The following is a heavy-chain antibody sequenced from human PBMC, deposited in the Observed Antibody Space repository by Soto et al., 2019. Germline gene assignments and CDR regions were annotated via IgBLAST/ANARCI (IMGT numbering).Heavy chain of an antibody. CDR1: GGSIGNYF. J-gene: IGHJ4*02. CDR3: ASRLLITMVLGY. CDR2: IYNSGST. Sequence: SETLSLTCNVSGGSIGNYFWTWIRQPPGKGLEWIGYIYNSGSTIYNPSLKSRVTMSVDTSKNQFSLKLSSVTAADTAVYYCASRLLITMVLGYWGQGTLVTVSS. D-gene: IGHD3-10*01. V-gene: IGHV4-59*08.